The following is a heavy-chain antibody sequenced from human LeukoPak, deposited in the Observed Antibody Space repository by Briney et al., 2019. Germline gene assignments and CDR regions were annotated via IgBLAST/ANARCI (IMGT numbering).Heavy chain of an antibody. CDR1: GGSISSGDYY. V-gene: IGHV4-30-4*01. D-gene: IGHD4-17*01. Sequence: SKTLSLTCTVSGGSISSGDYYWSWIRQPPGKGLEWIGYIYYSGSTYYNPSLKSRVTISVDTSKNQFSLKLSSVTAADTAVYYCARGPTVTSEFDYWGQGNLVTVSS. CDR2: IYYSGST. J-gene: IGHJ4*02. CDR3: ARGPTVTSEFDY.